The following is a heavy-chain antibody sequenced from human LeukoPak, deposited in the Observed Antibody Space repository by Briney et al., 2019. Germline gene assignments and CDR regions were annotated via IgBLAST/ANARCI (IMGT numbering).Heavy chain of an antibody. CDR2: ISWNGGSI. V-gene: IGHV3-9*01. D-gene: IGHD3-16*02. CDR1: GFSFDDYA. Sequence: PGRSLRLSCAASGFSFDDYAMHWVRQAPGKGLEWVSGISWNGGSIGYADSVKGRFTISRDNAKNSLYLQMNSLRAEDTAFYYCSKGGGATVGRIAYWGQGTRVT. CDR3: SKGGGATVGRIAY. J-gene: IGHJ4*02.